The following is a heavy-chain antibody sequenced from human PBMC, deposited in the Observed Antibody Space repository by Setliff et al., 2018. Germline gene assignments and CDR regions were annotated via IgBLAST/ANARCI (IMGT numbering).Heavy chain of an antibody. V-gene: IGHV1-8*02. J-gene: IGHJ5*02. CDR1: GYSFSTYD. CDR3: ARGSRSQNWGGRYSWFDP. D-gene: IGHD7-27*01. Sequence: ASVKVSCKTSGYSFSTYDINWVRQAAGQGPEWMGWMNPNTGYTGYARNFQGRVTMTRNTSISTAYMELSGLRSDDTAVYYCARGSRSQNWGGRYSWFDPWGQGTLVTVSS. CDR2: MNPNTGYT.